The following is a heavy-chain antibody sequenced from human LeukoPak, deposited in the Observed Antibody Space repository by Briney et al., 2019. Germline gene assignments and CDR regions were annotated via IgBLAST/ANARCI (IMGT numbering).Heavy chain of an antibody. Sequence: PSQTLSLTCTVSGGSISSHYWSWIRQPAGKGLEWIGRIYMSGSTNYNSSLKSRVTMSVDTSKNQFSLKLSSVTAADTAVYYCARVIEADWFDPWGQGTLVTVSS. V-gene: IGHV4-4*07. CDR3: ARVIEADWFDP. D-gene: IGHD6-13*01. J-gene: IGHJ5*02. CDR1: GGSISSHY. CDR2: IYMSGST.